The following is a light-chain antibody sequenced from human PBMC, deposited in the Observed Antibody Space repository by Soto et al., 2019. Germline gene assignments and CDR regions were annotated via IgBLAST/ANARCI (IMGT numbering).Light chain of an antibody. CDR2: GNN. CDR1: SSNIGNNY. V-gene: IGLV1-51*02. CDR3: GTWDSSLSAYV. J-gene: IGLJ1*01. Sequence: SVLTQPPSVSAAPGQKVTISCSGSSSNIGNNYVSWYQQLPGTAPKLLIYGNNKRPSGIPDRFSGSKSGTSATLGITGLQTGDEADYYCGTWDSSLSAYVFGTGTKVTVL.